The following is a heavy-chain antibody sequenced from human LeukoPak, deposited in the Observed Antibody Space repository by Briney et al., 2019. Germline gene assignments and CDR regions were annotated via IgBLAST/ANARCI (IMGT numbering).Heavy chain of an antibody. CDR3: AGRLRQTLFAP. CDR1: GVSISTDY. Sequence: SETLSFTCTVSGVSISTDYWSWIRLPPGKGLEGIGHTYYGGSSNYNPSLKSPVTMSVDTSKTQFSLKITSVTAADTAAYYRAGRLRQTLFAPWGQGTRVPGSP. CDR2: TYYGGSS. V-gene: IGHV4-59*08. J-gene: IGHJ5*02.